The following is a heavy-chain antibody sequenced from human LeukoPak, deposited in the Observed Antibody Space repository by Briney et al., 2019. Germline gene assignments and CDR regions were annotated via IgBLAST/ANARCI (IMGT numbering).Heavy chain of an antibody. CDR2: ISRSGTTI. V-gene: IGHV3-48*04. Sequence: GGSLRLSCAASGFIFSNYWMHWVRQAPGKGLEWVSYISRSGTTIYYADSVKGRFTISRDSAKNSLFLQMNSLRAEDTAVYYCATQGRSAMLGIWGQGTMVTVSS. CDR3: ATQGRSAMLGI. J-gene: IGHJ3*02. D-gene: IGHD3-3*01. CDR1: GFIFSNYW.